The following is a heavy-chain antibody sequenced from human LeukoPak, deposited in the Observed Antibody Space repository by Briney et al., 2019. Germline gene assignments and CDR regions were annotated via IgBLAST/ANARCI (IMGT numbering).Heavy chain of an antibody. D-gene: IGHD2-2*01. CDR1: GFTFSSYG. Sequence: GGSLRLSCAASGFTFSSYGMHWVRQAPGKGLEWVAFIRYDGSNKYYADSVKGRFTISRDNSKNTLYLQMNSLRAEDTAVYYCANSLYCSSTSCSKLYYYYMDVWGKGTTVTVSS. CDR3: ANSLYCSSTSCSKLYYYYMDV. V-gene: IGHV3-30*02. CDR2: IRYDGSNK. J-gene: IGHJ6*03.